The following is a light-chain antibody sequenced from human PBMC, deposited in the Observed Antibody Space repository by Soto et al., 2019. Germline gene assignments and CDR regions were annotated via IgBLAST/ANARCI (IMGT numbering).Light chain of an antibody. V-gene: IGLV1-44*01. Sequence: QSLLTQPPSAYGTPGQRVTISCSGSGSSIGTNTVNWYRQLPGTAPKLLIYGNNQRPSGVPDRFSGSKSGTSASLAISGLQSEDEAEYYCAAWDGSLNNVLFGGGTKVTVL. J-gene: IGLJ2*01. CDR2: GNN. CDR3: AAWDGSLNNVL. CDR1: GSSIGTNT.